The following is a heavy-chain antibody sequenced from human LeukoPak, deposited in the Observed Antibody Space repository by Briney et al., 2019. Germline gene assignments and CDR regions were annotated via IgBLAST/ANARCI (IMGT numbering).Heavy chain of an antibody. CDR3: AGSWFYRDYFEY. J-gene: IGHJ4*02. Sequence: QPGGSLRLSCAASGFPFSSYGMHWVRQAPGKGLEWMAVLSYDGSNEYYADSVKGRFTISRDNSKNTLYLQMNSLRVEDTAVYYCAGSWFYRDYFEYWGQGTLVTVSS. V-gene: IGHV3-30*03. CDR1: GFPFSSYG. CDR2: LSYDGSNE. D-gene: IGHD3-10*01.